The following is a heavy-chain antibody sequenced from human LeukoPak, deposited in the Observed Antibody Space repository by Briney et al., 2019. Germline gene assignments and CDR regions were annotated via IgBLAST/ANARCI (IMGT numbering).Heavy chain of an antibody. Sequence: ASVKVSCKASGYTFTAYYMHWVRQAPGQGLEWMVWINPNSGGTNYAQKFQGRVTMTRDTSISTAYMELSRLRSDDTAVYYCARAAGIVGATAPPHFDLWGRGTLVTVSS. D-gene: IGHD1-26*01. CDR3: ARAAGIVGATAPPHFDL. V-gene: IGHV1-2*02. CDR2: INPNSGGT. CDR1: GYTFTAYY. J-gene: IGHJ2*01.